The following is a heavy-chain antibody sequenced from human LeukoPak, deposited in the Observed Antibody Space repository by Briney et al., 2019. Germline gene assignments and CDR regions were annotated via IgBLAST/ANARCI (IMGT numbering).Heavy chain of an antibody. CDR2: IYTSGST. Sequence: SETLSLTCAVYGGSFSGYYWSWIRQPAGKGLEWIGRIYTSGSTNYNPSLKSRVTMSVDTSKNQFSLKLSSVTAADTAVYYCARDRNPYSITGSRGVNWFDPWGQGTLVTVSS. CDR3: ARDRNPYSITGSRGVNWFDP. V-gene: IGHV4-59*10. CDR1: GGSFSGYY. D-gene: IGHD1-20*01. J-gene: IGHJ5*02.